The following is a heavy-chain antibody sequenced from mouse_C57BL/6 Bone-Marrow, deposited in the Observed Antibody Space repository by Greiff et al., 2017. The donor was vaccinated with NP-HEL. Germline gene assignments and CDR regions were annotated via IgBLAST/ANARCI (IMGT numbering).Heavy chain of an antibody. Sequence: QVQLQQSGAELVRPGASVKMSCKASGYTFTSYNMHWVKQTPRQGLEWIGAIYPGNGDTSYNQKFKGKATLTVDKSSSTAYMQLCSLTSEDSAVYFCAREGGYYGSRPYWYFDVWGTGTTVTVSS. CDR2: IYPGNGDT. V-gene: IGHV1-12*01. CDR1: GYTFTSYN. J-gene: IGHJ1*03. CDR3: AREGGYYGSRPYWYFDV. D-gene: IGHD1-1*01.